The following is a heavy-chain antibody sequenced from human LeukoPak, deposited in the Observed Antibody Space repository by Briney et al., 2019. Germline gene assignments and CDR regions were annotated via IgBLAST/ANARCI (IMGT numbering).Heavy chain of an antibody. J-gene: IGHJ4*02. CDR3: AKDRGFGVFFQYYFDY. V-gene: IGHV3-23*01. CDR1: GFTFSNYA. Sequence: GGTLRLSCAASGFTFSNYAMSWVRQAPGKGLGWVSAISGSGGSTYYADSVKGRFAISRDNSKNTLYVQMNSLRAVDTAVYYCAKDRGFGVFFQYYFDYWGQGTLVTVSS. CDR2: ISGSGGST. D-gene: IGHD3-10*01.